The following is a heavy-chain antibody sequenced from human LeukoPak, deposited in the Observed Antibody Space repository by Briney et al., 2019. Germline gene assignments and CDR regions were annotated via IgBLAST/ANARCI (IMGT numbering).Heavy chain of an antibody. CDR1: GFTFDDYA. V-gene: IGHV3-9*01. CDR2: ISWNSGSI. Sequence: PGGSLRLSCAASGFTFDDYAMHWVRQAPGKGLEWVSGISWNSGSIGYADSVKGRFTISRDNAKNSLYLQMNSLRAEDTALYYCANAREGIDYWGQGTQVTVSS. CDR3: ANAREGIDY. J-gene: IGHJ4*02. D-gene: IGHD1-26*01.